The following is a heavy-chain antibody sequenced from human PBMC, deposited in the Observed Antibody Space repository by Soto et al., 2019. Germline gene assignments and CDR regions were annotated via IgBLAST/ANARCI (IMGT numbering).Heavy chain of an antibody. J-gene: IGHJ4*02. Sequence: SETLSLTCTVSGGSISSSTYYWGWIRQPPGKGLEWIGSIYYSGSTYYNPSLKSRVTISVDTSKNQFSLKLSSVTAADTAVYYCARRYGGNLDYWGQGTLVTVSS. D-gene: IGHD2-15*01. CDR3: ARRYGGNLDY. V-gene: IGHV4-39*07. CDR2: IYYSGST. CDR1: GGSISSSTYY.